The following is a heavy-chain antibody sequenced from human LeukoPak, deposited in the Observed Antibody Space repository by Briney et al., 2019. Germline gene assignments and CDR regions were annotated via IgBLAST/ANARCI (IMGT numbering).Heavy chain of an antibody. J-gene: IGHJ5*02. D-gene: IGHD6-13*01. Sequence: PGGSLRLSCAASGFTFSSYSMNWVRQAPGKGLEWVSSISSSSSYIYYADSVTRRFTISRDNAKNSLYLQMNSLRAEDTAVYYCASAQLVSPWGQGTLVTVSS. V-gene: IGHV3-21*01. CDR2: ISSSSSYI. CDR1: GFTFSSYS. CDR3: ASAQLVSP.